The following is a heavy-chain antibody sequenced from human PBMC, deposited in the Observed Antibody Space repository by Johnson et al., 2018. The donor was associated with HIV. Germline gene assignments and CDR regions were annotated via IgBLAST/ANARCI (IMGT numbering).Heavy chain of an antibody. J-gene: IGHJ3*02. CDR3: ARGDYGGNLDAFDI. Sequence: MLLVESGGGLVQPGGSLRLSCAASAFTFSNYWMNWVRQAPGKGLEWVANIKQDGSERYYVDSVKGRFTISRDISKNTLDLQMNSLRAGDTAVYYCARGDYGGNLDAFDIWGQGTMVTVSS. D-gene: IGHD4-23*01. CDR1: AFTFSNYW. V-gene: IGHV3-7*02. CDR2: IKQDGSER.